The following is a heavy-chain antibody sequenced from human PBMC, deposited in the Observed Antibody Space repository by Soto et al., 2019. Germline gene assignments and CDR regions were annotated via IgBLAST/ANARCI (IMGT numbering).Heavy chain of an antibody. D-gene: IGHD4-17*01. CDR3: AHITSPTVTTSAEYFHD. J-gene: IGHJ1*01. CDR2: IYWDDDT. Sequence: QITLKESGPTLVKPTQTLTLTCTFSGFSLSTSGVSVGWIRQPPGKALEWLALIYWDDDTRYSPSLKSRLTITKDTSKNQVVLTMTNMDPVDTATYYCAHITSPTVTTSAEYFHDWGQGTLVTVSS. CDR1: GFSLSTSGVS. V-gene: IGHV2-5*02.